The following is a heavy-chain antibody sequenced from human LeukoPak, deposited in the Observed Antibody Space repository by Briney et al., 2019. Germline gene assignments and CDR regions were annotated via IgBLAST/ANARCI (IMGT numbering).Heavy chain of an antibody. CDR3: ASFGISWRSSY. V-gene: IGHV3-74*01. CDR1: GFIFSSHW. J-gene: IGHJ4*02. CDR2: ISDDGSYT. Sequence: GGSLRLSCAASGFIFSSHWVHWVRHAPGKGLVWVSRISDDGSYTSNVGSVKGRFTISRDNVNNMLYLHMNSLRAEDTAVYYCASFGISWRSSYWGQGTLVTVSS. D-gene: IGHD2-21*01.